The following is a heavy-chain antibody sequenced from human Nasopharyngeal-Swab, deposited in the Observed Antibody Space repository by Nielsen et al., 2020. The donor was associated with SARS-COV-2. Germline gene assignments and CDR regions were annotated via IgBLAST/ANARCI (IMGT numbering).Heavy chain of an antibody. D-gene: IGHD1-26*01. CDR3: AKDIFRATNSRAPVTTIAYYMDV. CDR2: IRGDGGST. CDR1: GFTFDDYA. J-gene: IGHJ6*03. Sequence: GESLKISCAASGFTFDDYAMHWVRQAPGKGLEWVSLIRGDGGSTYYADSVKGRFTISRDNSKNSLYLQMNSLRTEDTALYYCAKDIFRATNSRAPVTTIAYYMDVWGKGTTVTVSS. V-gene: IGHV3-43*02.